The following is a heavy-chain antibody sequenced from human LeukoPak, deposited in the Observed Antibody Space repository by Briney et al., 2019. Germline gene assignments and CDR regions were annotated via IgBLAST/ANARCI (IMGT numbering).Heavy chain of an antibody. Sequence: PSETLSLTCTVSGGSISSGSYYWSWIRQPAGKGLEWIGRIYTSGSTNYNPSLKSRVTISVDTSKNQFPLKLSSVTAADTAVYYCARGPGGSSSSDFDYWGQGTLVTVSS. D-gene: IGHD6-6*01. CDR1: GGSISSGSYY. CDR2: IYTSGST. CDR3: ARGPGGSSSSDFDY. J-gene: IGHJ4*02. V-gene: IGHV4-61*02.